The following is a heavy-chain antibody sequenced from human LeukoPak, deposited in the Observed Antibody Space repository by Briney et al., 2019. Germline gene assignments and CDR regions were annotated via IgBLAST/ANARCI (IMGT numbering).Heavy chain of an antibody. Sequence: SGTLSLTCAVSGGSIRSYWWSWIRQPPGKGLEWIGYIYHSGTTNNNPSLKSRVTISVDTSKNQFSLKLSSVTAADTAVYYCVGHYYDSGRYTQDAFDVWGQGTMVTVSS. CDR3: VGHYYDSGRYTQDAFDV. V-gene: IGHV4-59*08. CDR2: IYHSGTT. D-gene: IGHD3-10*01. J-gene: IGHJ3*01. CDR1: GGSIRSYW.